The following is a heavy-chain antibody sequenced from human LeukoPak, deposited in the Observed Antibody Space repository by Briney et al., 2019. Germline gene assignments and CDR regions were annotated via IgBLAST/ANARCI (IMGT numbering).Heavy chain of an antibody. D-gene: IGHD1-1*01. CDR3: ARSPAIGTVDF. V-gene: IGHV3-7*01. CDR2: IDQGGSAT. Sequence: PGGSLRLSCVASGFTFSSFWMSWVRLTPGKGLEWVANIDQGGSATYYVGSVEGRFTISRDNAKNSLYLQMNSLRDEDTAVCYCARSPAIGTVDFWGQGALVTVAS. CDR1: GFTFSSFW. J-gene: IGHJ4*02.